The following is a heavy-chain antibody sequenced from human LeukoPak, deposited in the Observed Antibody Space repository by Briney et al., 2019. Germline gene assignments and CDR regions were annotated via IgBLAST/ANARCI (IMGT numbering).Heavy chain of an antibody. CDR2: INHSGST. CDR1: GGSFSGYY. CDR3: ARRAQYGGKPFDY. V-gene: IGHV4-34*01. J-gene: IGHJ4*02. D-gene: IGHD4-23*01. Sequence: PSETLSLTCAVYGGSFSGYYWSWIRQPPGKGLEWIGEINHSGSTNYNPSLKSRVTISVDTSKNQFSLKLSSVTAADTAVYYCARRAQYGGKPFDYWGQGTLVTVSS.